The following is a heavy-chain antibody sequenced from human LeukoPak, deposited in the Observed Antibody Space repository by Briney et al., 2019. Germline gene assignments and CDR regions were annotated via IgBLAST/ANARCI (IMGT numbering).Heavy chain of an antibody. CDR3: ARLMRITMMEDAFDI. CDR1: GGYISSHY. J-gene: IGHJ3*02. CDR2: IYYSGRT. D-gene: IGHD3-22*01. V-gene: IGHV4-59*11. Sequence: SETLPLTCTVSGGYISSHYWRWIRQPPGKGLEWIGYIYYSGRTNYNPSLKSRVTISVDTSKNRFSLKLSSVTAAVTAVYYCARLMRITMMEDAFDIWGQGTMVTVSS.